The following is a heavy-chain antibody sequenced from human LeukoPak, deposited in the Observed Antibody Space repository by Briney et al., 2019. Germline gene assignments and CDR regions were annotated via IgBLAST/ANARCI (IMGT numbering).Heavy chain of an antibody. CDR3: ARDAPYCTNGVCYPPI. CDR2: IIPIFGTA. J-gene: IGHJ3*02. Sequence: SVKVSCKASGGTFSSYAISWVRQAPGQGPEWMGGIIPIFGTANYAQKFQGRVTITADESTSTAYMELSSLRSEDTAVYYCARDAPYCTNGVCYPPIWGQGTMVTVSS. CDR1: GGTFSSYA. V-gene: IGHV1-69*13. D-gene: IGHD2-8*01.